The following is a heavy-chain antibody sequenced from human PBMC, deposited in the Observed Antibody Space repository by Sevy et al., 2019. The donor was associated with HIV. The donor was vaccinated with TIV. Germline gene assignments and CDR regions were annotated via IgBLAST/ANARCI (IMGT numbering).Heavy chain of an antibody. D-gene: IGHD4-4*01. Sequence: GGSLRLSCAASGFTFNKYWMHWVRQDPGKGLVWVSRINTDGSTTDYADSVKGRFTIFRDNAKNTLYLQMNSLRVEDTAVYYCPTVVYCYSRDNCHTPFDYWGQGTLVTVSS. V-gene: IGHV3-74*01. CDR1: GFTFNKYW. CDR3: PTVVYCYSRDNCHTPFDY. J-gene: IGHJ4*02. CDR2: INTDGSTT.